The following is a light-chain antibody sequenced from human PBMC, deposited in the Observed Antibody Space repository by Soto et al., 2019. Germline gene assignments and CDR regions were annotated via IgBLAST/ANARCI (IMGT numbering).Light chain of an antibody. CDR1: SSNMGAGYD. J-gene: IGLJ2*01. Sequence: QPVLTQPPSVSGAPGQRVTISCTGSSSNMGAGYDVHWYQKLPGTAPKLLIYGNSNRPSGVPDRFSGSRSGTSASLAITGLQAEDEADYYCQSFDSSLSGVVFGGGTKLTVL. V-gene: IGLV1-40*01. CDR2: GNS. CDR3: QSFDSSLSGVV.